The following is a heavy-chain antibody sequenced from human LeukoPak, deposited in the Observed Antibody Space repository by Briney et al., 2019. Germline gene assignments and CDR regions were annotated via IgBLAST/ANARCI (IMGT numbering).Heavy chain of an antibody. J-gene: IGHJ6*03. V-gene: IGHV4-39*01. CDR1: GGSITTSRHF. CDR2: FLYSGDT. CDR3: VRQGIESLPYYYYYMDV. Sequence: PSETLSLTCSISGGSITTSRHFWGWIRQPPGKGLEWIGSFLYSGDTYYNPSLKSRLTMSVDTSKSQFSLNLTSVTAADTAVYFCVRQGIESLPYYYYYMDVWGKGTTVTVSS. D-gene: IGHD6-13*01.